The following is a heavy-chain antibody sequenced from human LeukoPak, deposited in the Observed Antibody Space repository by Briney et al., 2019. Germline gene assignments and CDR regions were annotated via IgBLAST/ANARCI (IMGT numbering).Heavy chain of an antibody. Sequence: PGGSLRLSCAASGFTFSSYAMSWVRQAPGKGLEWVSAISGSGGSTYYTDSVKGRFTISRDNSKNTLYLQMNSLRAEDTAVYYCANLDIVLVPADIGLDYWGQGTLVTVSS. CDR3: ANLDIVLVPADIGLDY. V-gene: IGHV3-23*01. J-gene: IGHJ4*02. CDR2: ISGSGGST. CDR1: GFTFSSYA. D-gene: IGHD2-2*02.